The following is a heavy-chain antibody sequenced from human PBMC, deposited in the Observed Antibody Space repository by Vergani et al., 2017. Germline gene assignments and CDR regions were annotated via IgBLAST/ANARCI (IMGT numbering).Heavy chain of an antibody. D-gene: IGHD3-10*01. CDR2: LHHNGAT. V-gene: IGHV4-38-2*02. Sequence: QVQLKESGPGLVKPSETLSLTCTVSNFFISSNAYYWGWIRQAPGRGLEWIGSLHHNGATSHNPSLRSRVTMSVDPSKNQFSLNVTSVTAADTAVYYCARGRGDNWYFDLWGRGTLVTVSS. CDR1: NFFISSNAYY. CDR3: ARGRGDNWYFDL. J-gene: IGHJ2*01.